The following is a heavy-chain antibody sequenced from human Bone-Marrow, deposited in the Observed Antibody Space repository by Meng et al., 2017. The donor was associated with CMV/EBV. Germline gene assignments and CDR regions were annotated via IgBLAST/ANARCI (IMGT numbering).Heavy chain of an antibody. D-gene: IGHD5-24*01. J-gene: IGHJ4*02. V-gene: IGHV3-23*01. CDR2: ITGSGQTT. CDR3: AKSHYDGYNPQEDYFDY. Sequence: GESLKISCAASQFTFNKHAMSWVRQAPGKGLEWVSSITGSGQTTYYADSVKGRFTVSRENSRNTLYLQMNSLRVEDPAIYYCAKSHYDGYNPQEDYFDYWVQGTLVTVSS. CDR1: QFTFNKHA.